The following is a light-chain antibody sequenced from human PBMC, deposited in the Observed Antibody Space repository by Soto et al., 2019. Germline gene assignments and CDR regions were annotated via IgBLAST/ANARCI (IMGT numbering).Light chain of an antibody. J-gene: IGKJ4*01. CDR1: QSVGST. CDR3: QHYSHWIS. Sequence: EIVLTQSPATLSVSPGDIVTLSCRASQSVGSTLAWYQQKPGQPPRLLIRGASTRATGVPARFGGSLSGTESTLTIPSLQSEDFAVYFCQHYSHWISFGGGTKVEI. CDR2: GAS. V-gene: IGKV3-15*01.